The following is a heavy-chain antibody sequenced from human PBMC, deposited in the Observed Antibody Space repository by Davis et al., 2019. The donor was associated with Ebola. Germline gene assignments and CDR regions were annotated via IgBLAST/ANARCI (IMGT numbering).Heavy chain of an antibody. V-gene: IGHV4-59*01. D-gene: IGHD2-21*02. CDR1: GGSISSYY. J-gene: IGHJ6*02. CDR3: ARGGVTPPYYYYGMDV. CDR2: IYYSGST. Sequence: SETLSLTCTVSGGSISSYYWSWIRQPPGKGLEWIGYIYYSGSTNYNPSLQSRVTISVDTSKNQFSLKLSSVTAADTAVYYCARGGVTPPYYYYGMDVWGQGTTVTVSS.